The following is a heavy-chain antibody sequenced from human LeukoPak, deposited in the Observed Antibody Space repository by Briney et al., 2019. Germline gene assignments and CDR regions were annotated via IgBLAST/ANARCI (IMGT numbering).Heavy chain of an antibody. CDR2: IYDSGNT. Sequence: PSETLSLTCTVSGGSISSYFWSWFRQPPGKSLEWIGYIYDSGNTKYNPSLKSRVTISVDTSKNQFSLKLSSVTAADTAVYYCARYDSERNFDPWGQGTLVSVSS. D-gene: IGHD3-3*01. CDR1: GGSISSYF. J-gene: IGHJ5*02. V-gene: IGHV4-59*01. CDR3: ARYDSERNFDP.